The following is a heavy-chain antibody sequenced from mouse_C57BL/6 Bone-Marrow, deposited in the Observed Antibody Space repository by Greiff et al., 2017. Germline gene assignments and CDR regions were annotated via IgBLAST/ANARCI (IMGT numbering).Heavy chain of an antibody. CDR2: IYPGDGDT. D-gene: IGHD1-1*01. CDR1: GYAFSSYW. CDR3: ARDYYGSSYYFDY. Sequence: VKLQESGAELVKPGASVKISCKASGYAFSSYWMNWVKQRPGKGLEWIGQIYPGDGDTNYNGKFKGKATLTADKSSRTAYMQLSSLTSEDSAVYFCARDYYGSSYYFDYWGQGTTLTVSS. V-gene: IGHV1-80*01. J-gene: IGHJ2*01.